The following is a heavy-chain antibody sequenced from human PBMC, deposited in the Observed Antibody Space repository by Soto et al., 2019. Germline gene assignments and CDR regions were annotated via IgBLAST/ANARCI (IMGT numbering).Heavy chain of an antibody. J-gene: IGHJ4*02. V-gene: IGHV3-21*01. CDR3: XXXXXXXXXXXXXDY. Sequence: EVQLVESGGGLVKPGGSLRLSCAASGFTFSSYSMNWVRQAPGKGLEWVSSISSSSSYIYYADSVKGRFTISRDNAKNSLYLQMNSLRAEDTAVXXXXXXXXXXXXXXXXDYWGQGTLVTVSS. CDR1: GFTFSSYS. CDR2: ISSSSSYI.